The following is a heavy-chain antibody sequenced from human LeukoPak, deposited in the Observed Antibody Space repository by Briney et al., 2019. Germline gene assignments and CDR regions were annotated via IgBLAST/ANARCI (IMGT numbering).Heavy chain of an antibody. CDR3: ARTRMVRGVIIEYYFDY. Sequence: SETLSLTCAVYGGSFSGYYWSWIRQPPGKGLEWIGEINHSGSTNYNPSLKSRVTMSVDTSKNQFSLKLSSVTAADTAVYYCARTRMVRGVIIEYYFDYWGQGTLVTVSS. CDR1: GGSFSGYY. CDR2: INHSGST. J-gene: IGHJ4*02. V-gene: IGHV4-34*01. D-gene: IGHD3-10*01.